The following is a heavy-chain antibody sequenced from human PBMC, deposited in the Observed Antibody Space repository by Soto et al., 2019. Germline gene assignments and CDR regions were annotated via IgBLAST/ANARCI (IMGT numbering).Heavy chain of an antibody. CDR3: AKDRGGTTWHVIFLSDEGREYSSYSGMDV. D-gene: IGHD3-10*01. CDR2: ISRDGIST. CDR1: GFSFSNYA. Sequence: WGSLRLSCASSGFSFSNYAMSWVRQAPGKGLESAYTISRDGISTYYADSVKGRFTISRDSSKNTLYLQLNSLRAEDTAVYYCAKDRGGTTWHVIFLSDEGREYSSYSGMDVWGLGTTVTVSS. V-gene: IGHV3-23*01. J-gene: IGHJ6*01.